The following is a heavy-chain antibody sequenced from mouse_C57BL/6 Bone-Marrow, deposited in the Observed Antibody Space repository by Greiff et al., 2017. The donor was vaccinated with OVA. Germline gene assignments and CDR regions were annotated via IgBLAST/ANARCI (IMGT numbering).Heavy chain of an antibody. CDR1: GFTFSSYA. Sequence: EVKLVESGGGLVKPGGSLKLSCAASGFTFSSYAMSWVRQTPEKRLEWVATISDGGSYTYYPDNVKGRFTISRDNAKNNLYLQMSHLKSEDTAMYYCARDRGGSSVLFDYWGQGTTLTVSS. CDR3: ARDRGGSSVLFDY. V-gene: IGHV5-4*01. J-gene: IGHJ2*01. CDR2: ISDGGSYT. D-gene: IGHD3-2*02.